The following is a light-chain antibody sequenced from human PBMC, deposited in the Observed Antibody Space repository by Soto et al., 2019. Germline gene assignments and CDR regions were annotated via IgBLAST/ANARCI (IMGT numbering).Light chain of an antibody. CDR1: SSDVGGYNY. V-gene: IGLV2-14*01. J-gene: IGLJ2*01. CDR3: SSYTSSSTLV. Sequence: QSALTQPASVSGSPGQSITISCTGTSSDVGGYNYVSWYQQHPGKAPKLMIYDVSNRPLGVSNRFSGSKSGNTASLTISGLQDEDEADYYCSSYTSSSTLVFGGGTKLTVL. CDR2: DVS.